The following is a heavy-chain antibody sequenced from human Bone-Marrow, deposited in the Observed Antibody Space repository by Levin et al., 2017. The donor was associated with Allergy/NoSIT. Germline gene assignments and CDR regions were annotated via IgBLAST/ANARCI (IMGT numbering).Heavy chain of an antibody. CDR2: ISGSSSYI. Sequence: GGSLRLSCLASGFSLGDYTVNWVRQAPGKGLEWVSSISGSSSYIFYADSVKGRFTISRDNTRNSVYLQMNSLRAEDTGVYFCARDQDSGFLSGLGWFDPWGQGTLVTVSS. CDR3: ARDQDSGFLSGLGWFDP. J-gene: IGHJ5*02. D-gene: IGHD3-16*01. CDR1: GFSLGDYT. V-gene: IGHV3-21*01.